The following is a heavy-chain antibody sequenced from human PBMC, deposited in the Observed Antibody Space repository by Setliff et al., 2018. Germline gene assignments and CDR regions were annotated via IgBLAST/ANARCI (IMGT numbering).Heavy chain of an antibody. D-gene: IGHD3-10*01. V-gene: IGHV4-30-4*08. Sequence: SETLSLTCTVSGGSISSGDYYWTWIRQPPGKGLEWIGFIYYSGNTFYNPSLKSRLTISVDTSKNLFSLKLSSVTAADTAVYYCARQLYYYGTPGYFYYWGQGTLVTVSS. CDR3: ARQLYYYGTPGYFYY. CDR2: IYYSGNT. CDR1: GGSISSGDYY. J-gene: IGHJ4*02.